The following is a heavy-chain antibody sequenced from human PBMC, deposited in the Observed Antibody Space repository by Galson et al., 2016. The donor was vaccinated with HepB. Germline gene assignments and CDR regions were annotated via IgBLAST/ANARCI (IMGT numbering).Heavy chain of an antibody. D-gene: IGHD1-26*01. Sequence: PRPVKRTQTLTLVCLLPGVSRGPRAGAVDMILKTTRQPLTGLVLIICDDDQPGSISLKSRITITKDTSKNQVVLTMTNVDPVDTATYFCAHRHPRVGNDLDVWGQGTTVTVSS. CDR2: IICDDDQ. V-gene: IGHV2-5*02. CDR3: AHRHPRVGNDLDV. J-gene: IGHJ6*02. CDR1: GVSRGPRAGA.